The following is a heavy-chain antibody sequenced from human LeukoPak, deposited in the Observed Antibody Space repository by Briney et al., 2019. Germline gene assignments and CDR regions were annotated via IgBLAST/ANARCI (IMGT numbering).Heavy chain of an antibody. V-gene: IGHV1-18*01. Sequence: GASVKVSCKASGYTFTSYGISWVRQAPGQGLEWMGWISAYNGNTNYAQKLQGRVTMTTDTSTSTAYMELRSLRSDDTAVYYCARDRHYYDSSASDLDGFDIWGQGTMVTVSS. CDR2: ISAYNGNT. D-gene: IGHD3-22*01. CDR1: GYTFTSYG. J-gene: IGHJ3*02. CDR3: ARDRHYYDSSASDLDGFDI.